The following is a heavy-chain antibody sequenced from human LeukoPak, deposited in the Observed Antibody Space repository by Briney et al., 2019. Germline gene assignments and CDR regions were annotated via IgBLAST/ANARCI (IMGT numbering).Heavy chain of an antibody. CDR2: IIPILGIA. CDR1: GGTFSSYA. CDR3: AGRVGYSSSWYGIDY. J-gene: IGHJ4*02. D-gene: IGHD6-13*01. V-gene: IGHV1-69*04. Sequence: ASVKVSCKASGGTFSSYAISWVRQAPGQGLEWMGRIIPILGIANYAQKFQGRVTITADKSTSTAYMELSSLRSEDTAVYYCAGRVGYSSSWYGIDYWGQGTLVTVSS.